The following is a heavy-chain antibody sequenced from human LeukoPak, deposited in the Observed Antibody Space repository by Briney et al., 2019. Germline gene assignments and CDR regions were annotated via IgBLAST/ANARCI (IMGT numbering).Heavy chain of an antibody. J-gene: IGHJ4*02. CDR2: ISSSSSYI. CDR1: GFTFSSYS. V-gene: IGHV3-21*01. D-gene: IGHD3-16*01. CDR3: ARGGMQLWEFDF. Sequence: GGSLRLSCAASGFTFSSYSMNWVRQALGKGLEWVSSISSSSSYIYYADAVKGRFTISRDNAKNSLYLQMNSLRAEDTAVYYCARGGMQLWEFDFWGLGTLVTVSS.